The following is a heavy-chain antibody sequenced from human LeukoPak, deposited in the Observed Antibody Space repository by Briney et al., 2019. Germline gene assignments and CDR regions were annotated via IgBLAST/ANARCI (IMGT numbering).Heavy chain of an antibody. CDR3: ASMCRSTNCSNQE. CDR1: GFTFSNAW. D-gene: IGHD2-2*01. V-gene: IGHV3-53*01. CDR2: IYSGGST. Sequence: GGSLRLSCAASGFTFSNAWMTWVRQSPGKGLEWVSVIYSGGSTYYADSVKGRFSISRDNSRNTLYLQMDSLRAEDTAVYYCASMCRSTNCSNQEWGQGTLVTVSS. J-gene: IGHJ4*02.